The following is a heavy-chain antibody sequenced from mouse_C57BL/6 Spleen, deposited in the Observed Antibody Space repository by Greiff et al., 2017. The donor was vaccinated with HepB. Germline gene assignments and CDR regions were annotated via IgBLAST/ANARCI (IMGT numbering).Heavy chain of an antibody. D-gene: IGHD2-3*01. J-gene: IGHJ4*01. Sequence: EVKLVESGAELVRPGASVKLSCTASGFNIKDDYMHWVKQRPEQGLEWIGWIDPENGDTEYASKFQGKATITADTSSNTAYLQLSSLTSEDTAVYYCTTSWLLRDYAMDHWGQGTPVIVSS. CDR1: GFNIKDDY. CDR2: IDPENGDT. CDR3: TTSWLLRDYAMDH. V-gene: IGHV14-4*01.